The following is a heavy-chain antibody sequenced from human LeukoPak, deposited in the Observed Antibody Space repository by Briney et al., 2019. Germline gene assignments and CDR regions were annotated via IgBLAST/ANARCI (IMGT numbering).Heavy chain of an antibody. D-gene: IGHD3-22*01. Sequence: GSLRLSCAASGFTFSSYAMHWVRQAPGKGLEWVAVISYDGSNKYYADSVKGRFTISRDNSKNTLYLQMNSLRAEDTAVYYCARGNYYDSRTYYRAFDIWGQGTMVTVSS. V-gene: IGHV3-30*04. CDR3: ARGNYYDSRTYYRAFDI. J-gene: IGHJ3*02. CDR1: GFTFSSYA. CDR2: ISYDGSNK.